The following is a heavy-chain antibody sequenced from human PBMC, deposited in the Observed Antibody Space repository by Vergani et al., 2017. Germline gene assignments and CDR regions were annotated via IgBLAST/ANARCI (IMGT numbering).Heavy chain of an antibody. D-gene: IGHD5-24*01. Sequence: QVQLVESGGGVVQPGRSLRLSCAASGFTFSIYGMHWVRQAPGKGLEWVAVISYDGSNKYYADSVKGRFTISRDNSQNTLYLQMNSLSAEDTALYYCAAYRRWPALGAFDIWGQGTTVTVSS. V-gene: IGHV3-30*03. CDR1: GFTFSIYG. CDR3: AAYRRWPALGAFDI. CDR2: ISYDGSNK. J-gene: IGHJ3*02.